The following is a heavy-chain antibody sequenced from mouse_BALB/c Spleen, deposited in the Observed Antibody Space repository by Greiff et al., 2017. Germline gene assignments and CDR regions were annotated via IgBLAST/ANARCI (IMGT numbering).Heavy chain of an antibody. Sequence: EVKLMESGPGLVKPSQSLSLTCTATGYSITSDYAWNWIRQFPGNKLEWMGYISYSGSTSYNPSLKSRISITRDTSKNQFFLQLNSVTTEDTATYYCATLGAWFAYWGQGTLVTVSA. CDR3: ATLGAWFAY. J-gene: IGHJ3*01. D-gene: IGHD4-1*01. V-gene: IGHV3-2*02. CDR1: GYSITSDYA. CDR2: ISYSGST.